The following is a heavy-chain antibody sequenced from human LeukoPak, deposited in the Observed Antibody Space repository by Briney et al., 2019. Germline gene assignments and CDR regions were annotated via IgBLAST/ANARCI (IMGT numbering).Heavy chain of an antibody. D-gene: IGHD2-15*01. CDR2: IYHSGST. J-gene: IGHJ4*02. Sequence: SGTLSLTCAVSGGSISSSNWWSWVRQPPGKGLEWIGQIYHSGSTNYNPSLKSRVTISVDTSKNQFSLKLSSVTAADTAVYYCARHVSRLKYCSGGSCYSRGLDYWGQGTLVTVSS. V-gene: IGHV4-4*02. CDR3: ARHVSRLKYCSGGSCYSRGLDY. CDR1: GGSISSSNW.